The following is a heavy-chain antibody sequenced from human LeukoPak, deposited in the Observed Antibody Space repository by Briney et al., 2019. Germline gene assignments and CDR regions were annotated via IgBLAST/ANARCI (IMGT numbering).Heavy chain of an antibody. CDR3: ARVSYYYDSSGYSHGYYFDY. CDR1: GGSISSGTYY. J-gene: IGHJ4*02. V-gene: IGHV4-61*02. Sequence: SETLSLTCTVSGGSISSGTYYWSWIRQPAGKGLEWIGRIYSSGTTNYNPSLKSRVTISLDTSKNQFSLRLSSVTAADTAVYYCARVSYYYDSSGYSHGYYFDYWGQGTLVTVSS. CDR2: IYSSGTT. D-gene: IGHD3-22*01.